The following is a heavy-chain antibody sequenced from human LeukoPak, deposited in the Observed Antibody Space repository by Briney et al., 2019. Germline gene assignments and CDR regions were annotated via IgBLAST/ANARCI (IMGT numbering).Heavy chain of an antibody. Sequence: SETLSLTCTVSGGSISSSSYYWGWIPQPPGKGLEWIGSVYYSGITYYNPSLKSRVTISVDTSKNQFSLRLSSVTAADTAVYYCARQRGYHYDSTTNRFSDLWGQGTRVTVSS. CDR2: VYYSGIT. J-gene: IGHJ5*02. CDR1: GGSISSSSYY. V-gene: IGHV4-39*01. D-gene: IGHD3-22*01. CDR3: ARQRGYHYDSTTNRFSDL.